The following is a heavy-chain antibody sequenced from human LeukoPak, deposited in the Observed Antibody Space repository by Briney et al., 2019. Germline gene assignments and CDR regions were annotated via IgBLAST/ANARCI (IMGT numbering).Heavy chain of an antibody. V-gene: IGHV1-69*04. J-gene: IGHJ6*02. CDR2: IIPILGIA. Sequence: SVKVSCKASGGTFSSYAISWVRQAPGQGLEWMGRIIPILGIANYAQKFQGRVTITADKSTSTAYMELSSLRSEDTAVYYCARDILGRSNGGSNYFGMEVWGQGTTVTVSS. CDR1: GGTFSSYA. D-gene: IGHD2-15*01. CDR3: ARDILGRSNGGSNYFGMEV.